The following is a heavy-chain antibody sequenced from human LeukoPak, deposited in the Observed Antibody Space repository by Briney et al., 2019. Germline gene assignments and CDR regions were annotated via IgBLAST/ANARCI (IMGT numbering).Heavy chain of an antibody. CDR1: GYTLTELS. CDR3: ARRFYYAMDV. J-gene: IGHJ6*02. V-gene: IGHV1-2*02. CDR2: INPNSGDT. Sequence: ASVKVSCKVSGYTLTELSMHWVRQAPGQGLEWMGWINPNSGDTNYAQKFQGRVTMTRDTSISTAYMELSRLRSDDAAVYYCARRFYYAMDVWGQGTTVTVSS. D-gene: IGHD3-16*01.